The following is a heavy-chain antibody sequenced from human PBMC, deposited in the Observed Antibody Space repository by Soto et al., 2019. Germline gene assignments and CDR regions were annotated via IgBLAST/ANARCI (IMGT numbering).Heavy chain of an antibody. J-gene: IGHJ2*01. Sequence: PGKGLEWVSVIYSGGSTYYADSVKGRFTISRDNSKNTLYLQMNSLRAEDTAVYYCARADGFFFFQAEDGIRDTVPVSAFLLNRSSDL. D-gene: IGHD3-3*01. CDR3: ARADGFFFFQAEDGIRDTVPVSAFLLNRSSDL. CDR2: IYSGGST. V-gene: IGHV3-53*01.